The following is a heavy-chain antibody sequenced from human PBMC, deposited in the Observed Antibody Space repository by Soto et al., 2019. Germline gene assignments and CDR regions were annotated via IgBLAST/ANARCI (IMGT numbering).Heavy chain of an antibody. J-gene: IGHJ6*02. CDR1: GFTLGDFG. CDR2: IRSKGYGGTT. V-gene: IGHV3-49*03. Sequence: PGGSLRLSCTGSGFTLGDFGMSWFRQAPGKGLEWLSFIRSKGYGGTTESAASVRGRFITSRDDSKSIAYLQMNSLKTEDTAVYYCASLTSWSQEYYYGMDVWGQGTTVTVSS. CDR3: ASLTSWSQEYYYGMDV. D-gene: IGHD2-2*01.